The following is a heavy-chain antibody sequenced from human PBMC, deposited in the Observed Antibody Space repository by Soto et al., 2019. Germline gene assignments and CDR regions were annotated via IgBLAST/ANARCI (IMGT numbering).Heavy chain of an antibody. CDR3: ARGVTFGGVIAPRFDP. J-gene: IGHJ5*02. Sequence: QVQLQESGPGLVKPSQTLSLICTVSGGSISSGDYYWSWIRQHPGKDLEWIGYIHNSGTTYYIPPLKSRVTMSIDTSKNQLSLKVTSVTAADTAMYYCARGVTFGGVIAPRFDPWGQGILVTVSS. D-gene: IGHD3-16*02. V-gene: IGHV4-31*03. CDR2: IHNSGTT. CDR1: GGSISSGDYY.